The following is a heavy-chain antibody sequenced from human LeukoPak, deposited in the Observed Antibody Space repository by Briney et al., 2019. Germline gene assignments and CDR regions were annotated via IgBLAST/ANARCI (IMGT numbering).Heavy chain of an antibody. CDR1: GGSLSGYA. J-gene: IGHJ2*01. CDR2: INQRRSL. CDR3: VRHGWHSWYFDL. V-gene: IGHV4-34*01. D-gene: IGHD6-19*01. Sequence: SETLSLTCAVYGGSLSGYAWSWIRQPPGKGLEWIGEINQRRSLKYNPSLESRVTISVDTSKNQFSLKLSSVTAADTAVFYCVRHGWHSWYFDLWGRGTLVTVSS.